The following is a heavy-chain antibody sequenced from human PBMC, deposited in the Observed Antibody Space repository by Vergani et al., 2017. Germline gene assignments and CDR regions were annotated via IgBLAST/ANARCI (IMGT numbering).Heavy chain of an antibody. Sequence: QVQLVESGGGVVQPGGSLRLSCAASGFDFSDYAMHWVRQAPGKGLEWISFINFDGRTKYYSDSVKGRFTVSSDNSGNTLFLQMSALTTDDTGIYYCAKVWRPSEVWYEAARDYFDHWGQGTLVTVSS. CDR3: AKVWRPSEVWYEAARDYFDH. V-gene: IGHV3-30*02. D-gene: IGHD6-13*01. CDR2: INFDGRTK. J-gene: IGHJ4*01. CDR1: GFDFSDYA.